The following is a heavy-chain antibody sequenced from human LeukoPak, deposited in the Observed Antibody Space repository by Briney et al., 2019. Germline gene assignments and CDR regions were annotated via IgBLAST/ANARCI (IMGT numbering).Heavy chain of an antibody. J-gene: IGHJ4*02. D-gene: IGHD6-19*01. CDR2: IKKDGSEK. CDR3: AREGNSSGWPFDY. Sequence: HAGGSLRLSCAASGFTFSSYWMSWVRQAPGKGLEWVANIKKDGSEKYYVDSVKGRFTISRDNAKTSLYLQMNSLRAEDTAVYYCAREGNSSGWPFDYWGQGTLVTVSS. CDR1: GFTFSSYW. V-gene: IGHV3-7*01.